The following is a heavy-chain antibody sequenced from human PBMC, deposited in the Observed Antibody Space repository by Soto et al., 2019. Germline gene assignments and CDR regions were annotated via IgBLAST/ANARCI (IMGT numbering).Heavy chain of an antibody. D-gene: IGHD3-3*01. CDR3: ATALFVLRSGYYPDAFDI. CDR1: GFTFSSYG. CDR2: ISYDGSNK. Sequence: GESLKISCAASGFTFSSYGMHWVRQAPGKGLEWVAVISYDGSNKYYADSVKGRFTISRDNSKNTLYLQMNSLRAEDTAVYYCATALFVLRSGYYPDAFDIWGQGTMVTVSS. J-gene: IGHJ3*02. V-gene: IGHV3-30*03.